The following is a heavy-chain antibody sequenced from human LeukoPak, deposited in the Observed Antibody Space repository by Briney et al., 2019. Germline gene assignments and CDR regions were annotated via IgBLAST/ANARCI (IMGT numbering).Heavy chain of an antibody. CDR1: RFTFSTYG. J-gene: IGHJ4*02. CDR3: ASLEGPIDY. CDR2: ISSGTSTI. V-gene: IGHV3-48*01. Sequence: GGSLRLSCAASRFTFSTYGMNWVRQAPGKGLEWVSYISSGTSTIYYADSVKGRFTISRDNAKNSLYLQMNSLRAEDTAVYYCASLEGPIDYWGQGTLVTVSS.